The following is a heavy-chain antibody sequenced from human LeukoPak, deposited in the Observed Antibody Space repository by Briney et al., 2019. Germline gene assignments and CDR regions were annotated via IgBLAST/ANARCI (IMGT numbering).Heavy chain of an antibody. V-gene: IGHV3-74*01. CDR3: AREWELYGMDV. CDR2: INSDGSST. J-gene: IGHJ6*02. D-gene: IGHD1-26*01. Sequence: PGGSLRLSCAASGFTFSSYWMPWVRQAPGKGLVWVSRINSDGSSTAYADSVKGRFTISRDNTKNTLYLQMNSLRAEDTAVYYCAREWELYGMDVWGQGTTVTVSS. CDR1: GFTFSSYW.